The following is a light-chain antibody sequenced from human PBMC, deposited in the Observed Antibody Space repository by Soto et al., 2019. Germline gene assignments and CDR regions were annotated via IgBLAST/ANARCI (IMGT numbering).Light chain of an antibody. CDR3: SSSTSSSTLVL. V-gene: IGLV2-14*03. CDR1: SRDIGDYNY. CDR2: DVT. Sequence: QSVLTQPASVSGSPGQSITISCTGTSRDIGDYNYVSWYQQHPGKAPQLMIYDVTNRASGVSIRFSGSKSANTASLTISGLQAEDEADYYCSSSTSSSTLVLFGGGTKLTVL. J-gene: IGLJ2*01.